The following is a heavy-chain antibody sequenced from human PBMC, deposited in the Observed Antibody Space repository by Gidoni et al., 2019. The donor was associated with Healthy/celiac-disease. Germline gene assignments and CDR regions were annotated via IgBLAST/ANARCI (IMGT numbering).Heavy chain of an antibody. CDR2: INHSRST. Sequence: QVQLQQWGAGLSKPSETLSLTCAVYGGSFSGYYWSWIRQPPGKGLEWIGEINHSRSTNYNPSLKSRVTISVDTSKNQFSLKLSSVTAADTAVYYCARGEGGSYDYWGQGTLVTVSS. CDR3: ARGEGGSYDY. V-gene: IGHV4-34*01. D-gene: IGHD1-26*01. CDR1: GGSFSGYY. J-gene: IGHJ4*02.